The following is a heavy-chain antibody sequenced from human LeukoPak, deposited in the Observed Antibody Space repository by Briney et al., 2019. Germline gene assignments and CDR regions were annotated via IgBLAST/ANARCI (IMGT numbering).Heavy chain of an antibody. CDR2: IQYDGSKR. CDR3: ANTMYGSAWSPFDY. CDR1: TFTFSSYG. Sequence: GASLRLSCAASTFTFSSYGMHWVRQAPGKGLEWVAFIQYDGSKRYYADSVKGRFTISRDDSRNTLYLQMNSLRPEDTALYYCANTMYGSAWSPFDYWGRGTLVTVSS. D-gene: IGHD6-19*01. J-gene: IGHJ4*02. V-gene: IGHV3-30*02.